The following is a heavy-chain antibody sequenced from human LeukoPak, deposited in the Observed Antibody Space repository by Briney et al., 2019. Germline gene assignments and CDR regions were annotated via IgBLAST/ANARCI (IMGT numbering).Heavy chain of an antibody. Sequence: SETLSLTCTVSGGSISSYYWSWIRQPPGKGLEWIGYIYYSGSTNYNPSLKSRVTISVDTSKNQFSLKLSSVTAADTAVYYCARDADDYGDFYYYYYMDVWGKGTTVTISS. V-gene: IGHV4-59*01. CDR3: ARDADDYGDFYYYYYMDV. CDR2: IYYSGST. CDR1: GGSISSYY. D-gene: IGHD4-17*01. J-gene: IGHJ6*03.